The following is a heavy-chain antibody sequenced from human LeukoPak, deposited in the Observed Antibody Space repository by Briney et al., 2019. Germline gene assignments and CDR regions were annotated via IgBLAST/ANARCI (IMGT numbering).Heavy chain of an antibody. Sequence: GGSLRLSCAASGFTFSSYSMNWVRQAPGKGLEWVAVISYDGSNKYYADSVKGRFTISRDNSKNTLYLQMNSLRAEDTAVYYCAKDLLRYCSGGSCYQDYWGQGTLVTVSS. CDR1: GFTFSSYS. D-gene: IGHD2-15*01. J-gene: IGHJ4*02. CDR3: AKDLLRYCSGGSCYQDY. CDR2: ISYDGSNK. V-gene: IGHV3-30*18.